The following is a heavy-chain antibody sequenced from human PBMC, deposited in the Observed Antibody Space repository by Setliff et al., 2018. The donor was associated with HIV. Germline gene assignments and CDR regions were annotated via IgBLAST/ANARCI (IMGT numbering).Heavy chain of an antibody. V-gene: IGHV1-18*04. J-gene: IGHJ5*02. Sequence: GASVKVSCKASGYTFTTYGISWVRQAPGHGLEWMGWISPNFGHTKYAQKLQGRVTMTTGTSTSTAYMELRSLRSDDTAVYYCARDGGYYGSGSYYGWFDPWGQGTLVTVSS. D-gene: IGHD3-10*01. CDR1: GYTFTTYG. CDR3: ARDGGYYGSGSYYGWFDP. CDR2: ISPNFGHT.